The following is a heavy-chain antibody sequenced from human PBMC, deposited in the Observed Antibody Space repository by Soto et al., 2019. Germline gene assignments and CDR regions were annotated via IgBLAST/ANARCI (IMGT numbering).Heavy chain of an antibody. CDR2: ISYDGSNK. CDR3: AREPLAYCGGDCYAYYFDY. Sequence: QVQLVESGGGVVQPGRSLRLSCAASGFTFSSYAMHWVRQAPGKGLEWVAVISYDGSNKYYADSVKGRFTISRDNSKNTLNLQMNILRAEDTAVDYCAREPLAYCGGDCYAYYFDYWGQGTLVTVSS. D-gene: IGHD2-21*02. J-gene: IGHJ4*02. V-gene: IGHV3-30-3*01. CDR1: GFTFSSYA.